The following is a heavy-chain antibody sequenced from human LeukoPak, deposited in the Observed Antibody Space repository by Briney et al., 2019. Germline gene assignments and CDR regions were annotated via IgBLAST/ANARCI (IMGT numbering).Heavy chain of an antibody. D-gene: IGHD6-13*01. CDR3: ATEAGVD. Sequence: GGSLRLSCAASGFTVSKKYMTWVRQAPGKGLEWVSSIYSGGGTYYADSVTGRFTISRDNSKNTLNLQMNSLRTEDTAVYYCATEAGVDWGQGTLVTVSS. CDR2: IYSGGGT. CDR1: GFTVSKKY. V-gene: IGHV3-66*01. J-gene: IGHJ4*02.